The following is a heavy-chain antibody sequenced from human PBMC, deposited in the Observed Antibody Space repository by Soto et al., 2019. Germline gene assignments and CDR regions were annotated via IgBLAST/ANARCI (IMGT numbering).Heavy chain of an antibody. V-gene: IGHV4-59*01. CDR1: GVSISSYY. Sequence: PSXXLSLTCTVSGVSISSYYWSWIRQPPGKGLEGIGYIYYSGSNNYNPSLKSRVTISVDTSKNQFSLKLSSVTAADTAVYYCARMPTVTTFDYWGQGTLVTVSS. CDR3: ARMPTVTTFDY. D-gene: IGHD4-17*01. J-gene: IGHJ4*02. CDR2: IYYSGSN.